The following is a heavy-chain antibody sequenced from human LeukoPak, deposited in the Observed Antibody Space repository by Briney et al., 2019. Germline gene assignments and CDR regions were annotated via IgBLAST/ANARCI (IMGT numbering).Heavy chain of an antibody. CDR2: IYYSGST. CDR1: DGSFSSSSYY. V-gene: IGHV4-39*01. Sequence: SETLSLTCTVSDGSFSSSSYYWGWIRQPPGKGLEWIGSIYYSGSTYYNPSLKSRVTISVDTSKNQFSLKLSSVTAADTAVYYCARHGGSYDSSGYYYVVPRDYYYYGMDVWGQGTTVTVSS. CDR3: ARHGGSYDSSGYYYVVPRDYYYYGMDV. D-gene: IGHD3-22*01. J-gene: IGHJ6*02.